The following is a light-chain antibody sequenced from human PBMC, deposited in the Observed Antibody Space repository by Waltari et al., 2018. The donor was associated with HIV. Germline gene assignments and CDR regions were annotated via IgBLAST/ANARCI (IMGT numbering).Light chain of an antibody. CDR2: KDS. CDR1: LLPKHY. CDR3: QAADSSGSYFV. V-gene: IGLV3-25*03. Sequence: SYELTPPPSVSVSPGQTARFPCPGDLLPKHYTFCYQQKSGQAPVLVVYKDSERPAGIPERFSGSSSGTTVTLFIDGVQAEDEADYYCQAADSSGSYFVFGTGTKVTVL. J-gene: IGLJ1*01.